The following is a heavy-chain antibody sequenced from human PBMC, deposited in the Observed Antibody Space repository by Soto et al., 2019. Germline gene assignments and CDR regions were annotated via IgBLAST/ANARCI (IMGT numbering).Heavy chain of an antibody. V-gene: IGHV1-46*01. CDR2: INPGGGST. J-gene: IGHJ4*02. D-gene: IGHD1-1*01. Sequence: ASVKVSCKASGYTFTSYYMHWVRQAPGRGLEWMGIINPGGGSTSYAQKFQGRVTMTRDTSTSTVYMELSSLRSEDTAVYYCARVFKESTEVKNAPLDYWGEGTLVTVSS. CDR1: GYTFTSYY. CDR3: ARVFKESTEVKNAPLDY.